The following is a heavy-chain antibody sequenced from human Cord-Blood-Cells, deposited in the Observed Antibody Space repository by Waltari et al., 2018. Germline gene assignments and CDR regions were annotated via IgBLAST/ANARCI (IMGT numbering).Heavy chain of an antibody. J-gene: IGHJ4*02. CDR3: AKREQLVIGTHY. D-gene: IGHD6-13*01. V-gene: IGHV3-23*01. CDR1: GFPFSSYA. CDR2: ISGSGGST. Sequence: EVQLLESGGGLVQPGGSLRLSCAASGFPFSSYAMSWVRQAPGKGLEWVSAISGSGGSTYYADSVKGRFTISRDNSKNTLYLQMNSLRAEDTAVYYCAKREQLVIGTHYWGQGTLVTVSS.